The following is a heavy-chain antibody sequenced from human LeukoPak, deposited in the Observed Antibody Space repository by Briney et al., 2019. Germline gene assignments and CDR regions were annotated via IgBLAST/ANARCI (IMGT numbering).Heavy chain of an antibody. CDR1: GFTFSSYS. Sequence: PGGSLRLSCAASGFTFSSYSMNWVRQAPGKGLEWVSSISGSGSYIYYADSVKGRFTISRDNAKNSLYLQMNSLRAEDTAVYYCARAVWDSSGHLFDYWGQGTLVTVSS. V-gene: IGHV3-21*01. CDR2: ISGSGSYI. CDR3: ARAVWDSSGHLFDY. D-gene: IGHD3-22*01. J-gene: IGHJ4*02.